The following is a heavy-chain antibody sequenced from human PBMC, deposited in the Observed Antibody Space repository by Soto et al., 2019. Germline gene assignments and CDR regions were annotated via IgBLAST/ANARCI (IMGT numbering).Heavy chain of an antibody. CDR2: ISYDGSNK. D-gene: IGHD2-15*01. Sequence: GGSLRLSCAASGFTFSIYAMHWVRQAPGKGLEWVAVISYDGSNKYYADSVKGRFTISRDNSKNTLYLQMNSLRAEDTAVYYCARDRGPGYCSGGSCYSGYYYYYYGMDVRGQGTTVTVSS. V-gene: IGHV3-30-3*01. CDR3: ARDRGPGYCSGGSCYSGYYYYYYGMDV. CDR1: GFTFSIYA. J-gene: IGHJ6*02.